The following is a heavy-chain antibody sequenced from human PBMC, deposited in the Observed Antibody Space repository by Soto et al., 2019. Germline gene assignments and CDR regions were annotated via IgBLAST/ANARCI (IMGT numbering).Heavy chain of an antibody. D-gene: IGHD3-22*01. CDR2: IIPIFGTA. V-gene: IGHV1-69*13. Sequence: SGKVSFKASGGTFSSYAISWVRQAPVQGLEWMGGIIPIFGTANYAQKFQGRVTITADGSTSTAYMELSSLRSEGTAVYYCAREHPNYYDSSGYYRKYYFDYWGQGTLVTVYS. CDR1: GGTFSSYA. J-gene: IGHJ4*02. CDR3: AREHPNYYDSSGYYRKYYFDY.